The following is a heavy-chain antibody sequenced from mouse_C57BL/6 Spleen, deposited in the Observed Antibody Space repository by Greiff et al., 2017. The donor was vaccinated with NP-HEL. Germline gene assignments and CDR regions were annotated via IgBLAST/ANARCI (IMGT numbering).Heavy chain of an antibody. CDR2: ISSGGSYT. D-gene: IGHD3-3*01. J-gene: IGHJ4*01. CDR1: GFTFSSYG. CDR3: ASQLGNYAMDY. Sequence: EVQGVESGGDLVKPGGSLKLSCAASGFTFSSYGMSWVRQTPDKRLEWVATISSGGSYTYYPDSVQGRFTISRDNAKNTLYLQMSSLKSEDTAMYYCASQLGNYAMDYWGQGTSVTVSS. V-gene: IGHV5-6*01.